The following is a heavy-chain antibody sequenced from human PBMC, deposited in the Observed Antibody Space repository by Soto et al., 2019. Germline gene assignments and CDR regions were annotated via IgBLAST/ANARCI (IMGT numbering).Heavy chain of an antibody. CDR3: AVSRGDWHYYYYGMDV. V-gene: IGHV3-33*01. CDR2: IWYDGSNK. CDR1: GFTFSSYG. J-gene: IGHJ6*02. Sequence: GGSLRLSCAASGFTFSSYGMHWVRQAPGKGLEWVAVIWYDGSNKYYADSVKGRFTISRDNSKNTLYLQMNSLRAEDTAVYYCAVSRGDWHYYYYGMDVWGQGTTVTVSS. D-gene: IGHD2-21*02.